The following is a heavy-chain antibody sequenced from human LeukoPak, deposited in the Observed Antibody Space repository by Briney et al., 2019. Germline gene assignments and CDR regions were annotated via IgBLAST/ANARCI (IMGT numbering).Heavy chain of an antibody. D-gene: IGHD6-13*01. CDR3: AREWISSSSWSLAD. CDR2: INHSGST. Sequence: PSETLSLTCAVYGGSFSGYYWSWIRQPPGKGLEWIGEINHSGSTNYNQSLKSRVTISVDTSKNQFSLKLSSVTAADTAVYYCAREWISSSSWSLADWGQGTLVTVSS. V-gene: IGHV4-34*01. J-gene: IGHJ4*02. CDR1: GGSFSGYY.